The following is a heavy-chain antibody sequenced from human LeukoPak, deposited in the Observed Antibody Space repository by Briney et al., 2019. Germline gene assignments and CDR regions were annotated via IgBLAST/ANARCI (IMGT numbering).Heavy chain of an antibody. Sequence: PSQTLSLTCTVAAGSISSGGYDWRWIRQHPGKGLEWIGYIYYSGSTYYNPSLKSRVTISVDTSKNQFSLKLSSVTAADTAVYYCARGGNDLDWFDPWGQGTLVTVSS. V-gene: IGHV4-31*03. CDR1: AGSISSGGYD. CDR2: IYYSGST. J-gene: IGHJ5*02. CDR3: ARGGNDLDWFDP. D-gene: IGHD3-3*01.